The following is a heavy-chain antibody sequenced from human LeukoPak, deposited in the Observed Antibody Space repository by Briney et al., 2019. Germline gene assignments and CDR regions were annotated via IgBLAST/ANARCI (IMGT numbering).Heavy chain of an antibody. CDR3: ARHRGGSGPTTTDY. J-gene: IGHJ4*02. D-gene: IGHD6-19*01. CDR2: ISSDGSNT. Sequence: GGSLRLSCAASGFTFSSHSMSWVRQAPGKGLVWVSRISSDGSNTIYADSVKGRFTISRDNAKNTLYLQMNRLRAEDTALYYCARHRGGSGPTTTDYWGQGTLVTVSS. CDR1: GFTFSSHS. V-gene: IGHV3-74*01.